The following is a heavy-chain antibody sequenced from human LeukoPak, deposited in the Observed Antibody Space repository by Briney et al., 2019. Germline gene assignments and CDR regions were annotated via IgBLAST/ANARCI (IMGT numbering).Heavy chain of an antibody. Sequence: GGSLRLSCAASGFTFSSYWMHGVRQVPGKGLVWVSRIKGDGTSTSYADSVKGRFTISRDNAKNTLYLQMNSLRAEDTAVYYCASGTASYYWGQGTLVTVSS. CDR3: ASGTASYY. CDR1: GFTFSSYW. J-gene: IGHJ4*02. V-gene: IGHV3-74*01. CDR2: IKGDGTST.